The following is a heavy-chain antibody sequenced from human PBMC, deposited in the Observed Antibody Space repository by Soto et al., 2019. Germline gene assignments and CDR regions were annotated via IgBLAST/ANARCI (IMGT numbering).Heavy chain of an antibody. CDR1: GLTVSSNF. J-gene: IGHJ4*02. CDR2: IYSGGST. D-gene: IGHD2-15*01. V-gene: IGHV3-66*01. Sequence: EVQLVESGGGLVQPGGSLRLSCAASGLTVSSNFMGWVRQAPRKGLEWVSVIYSGGSTYYADSVKGRFTISRDDSKNTLYLQVNSLGAEDAAVFCCVRGRWFGCWGQGTLVTVSS. CDR3: VRGRWFGC.